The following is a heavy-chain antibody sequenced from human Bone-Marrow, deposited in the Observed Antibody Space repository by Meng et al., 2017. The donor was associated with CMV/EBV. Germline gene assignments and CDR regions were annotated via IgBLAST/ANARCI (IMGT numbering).Heavy chain of an antibody. V-gene: IGHV4-4*07. CDR1: GGSISSYY. CDR2: IYTSGST. CDR3: AREVTMVRGVIYYYGMDV. J-gene: IGHJ6*02. Sequence: SETLSLTCTVSGGSISSYYWSWIRQPAGKGLEWIGRIYTSGSTNYNPSLKSRVTMSVDTSKNQFSLKLSSVTAADTAVYCCAREVTMVRGVIYYYGMDVWGQGTTVTVSS. D-gene: IGHD3-10*01.